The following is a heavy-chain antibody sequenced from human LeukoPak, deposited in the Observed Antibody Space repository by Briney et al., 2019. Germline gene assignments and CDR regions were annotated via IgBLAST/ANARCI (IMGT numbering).Heavy chain of an antibody. Sequence: SETLSLTCTVSGGSISSSSYYWGWIRQPPGKGLEWIGSIYYSGSTYYNPSLKSRVTISVDTSKNQFSLKLSSVTAADTAVYYCARRGYSYGFDWFDPWGQGTLVTVSS. V-gene: IGHV4-39*07. CDR2: IYYSGST. D-gene: IGHD5-18*01. CDR3: ARRGYSYGFDWFDP. J-gene: IGHJ5*02. CDR1: GGSISSSSYY.